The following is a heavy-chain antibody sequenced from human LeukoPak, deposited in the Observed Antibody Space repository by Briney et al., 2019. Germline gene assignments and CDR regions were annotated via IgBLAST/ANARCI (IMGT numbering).Heavy chain of an antibody. CDR2: ITVSGGGS. CDR3: SRLSSGFPDS. V-gene: IGHV3-23*01. Sequence: GGSLRLSCAASGLTFSTYGMSWVRQAPGKGLEWVSSITVSGGGSTYVDSVKGRFSISRDNSKNTLYLQMNSLRAEDTAVYYCSRLSSGFPDSWGQGTLVTVSS. J-gene: IGHJ4*02. D-gene: IGHD3-22*01. CDR1: GLTFSTYG.